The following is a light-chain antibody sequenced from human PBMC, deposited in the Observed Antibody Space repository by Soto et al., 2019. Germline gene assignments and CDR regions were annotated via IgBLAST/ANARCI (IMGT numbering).Light chain of an antibody. V-gene: IGKV3-20*01. CDR1: QSVSSSY. J-gene: IGKJ2*01. CDR2: GAS. Sequence: EIVLTQSPGTLSLSPGERATLSCRASQSVSSSYLAWYQQKPGQAPRLLIYGASSRATGIPDRFSGSGSGTDFTLTISRLEPEDFAVYYCQRYGGSPPYTFGQGTKLEIK. CDR3: QRYGGSPPYT.